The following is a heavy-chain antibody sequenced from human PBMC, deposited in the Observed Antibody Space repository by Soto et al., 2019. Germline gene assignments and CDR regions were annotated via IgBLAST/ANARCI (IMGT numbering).Heavy chain of an antibody. V-gene: IGHV3-48*04. Sequence: GGSMRLCSTAFGFTFRGHGMSWVRQATRKWLEWVSYISPSGTTIYYAASVTGRFTISRDNAKNSLYLQMNSLRSEDTAVYDCARDAASGDVWSGDSYGMDVGGQGTTVTVSS. CDR1: GFTFRGHG. CDR3: ARDAASGDVWSGDSYGMDV. J-gene: IGHJ6*02. CDR2: ISPSGTTI. D-gene: IGHD3-3*01.